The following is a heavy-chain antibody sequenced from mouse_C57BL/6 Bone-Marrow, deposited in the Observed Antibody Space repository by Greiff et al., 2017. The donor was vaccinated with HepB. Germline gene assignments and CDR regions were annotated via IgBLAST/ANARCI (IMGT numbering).Heavy chain of an antibody. D-gene: IGHD4-1*02. V-gene: IGHV5-6*01. CDR1: GFTFSSYG. CDR3: ASQAFNCAWFAY. Sequence: EVQLVESGGDLVKPGGSLKLSCAASGFTFSSYGMSWVRQTPDKRLEWVATISSGGSYTYYPDSVKGRFTISRDNAKNTLYLQMSSLKSEDTAMYYCASQAFNCAWFAYWGQGTLVTVSA. CDR2: ISSGGSYT. J-gene: IGHJ3*01.